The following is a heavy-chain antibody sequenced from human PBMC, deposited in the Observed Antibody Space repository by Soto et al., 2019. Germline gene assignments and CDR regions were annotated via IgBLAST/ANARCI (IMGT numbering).Heavy chain of an antibody. V-gene: IGHV3-33*01. CDR2: IWYDGSNK. CDR1: GFTFSSYG. D-gene: IGHD3-22*01. Sequence: GGSLRLSCAASGFTFSSYGMHWVRQAPGKGLEWVAVIWYDGSNKYYADSVKGRFTISRDNSKNTLYLQMNSLRAEDTAVYYCARDDYYDSSGYGYYFDYWGQGTLVTVSS. J-gene: IGHJ4*02. CDR3: ARDDYYDSSGYGYYFDY.